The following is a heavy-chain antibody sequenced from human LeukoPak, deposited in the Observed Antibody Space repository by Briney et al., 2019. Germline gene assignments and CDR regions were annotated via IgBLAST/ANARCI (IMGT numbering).Heavy chain of an antibody. J-gene: IGHJ6*03. D-gene: IGHD1-26*01. Sequence: GGSLRLSCAASGFTFRSYWMHWVRQAPGQGLVWVSRITSDGSNTTYADSVKGRFTISRDNAKNTLYLQMNGLRAEDTAVYYCARDPGWELLNYHYHYYMDVWGKGTTVTVSS. CDR1: GFTFRSYW. CDR2: ITSDGSNT. V-gene: IGHV3-74*03. CDR3: ARDPGWELLNYHYHYYMDV.